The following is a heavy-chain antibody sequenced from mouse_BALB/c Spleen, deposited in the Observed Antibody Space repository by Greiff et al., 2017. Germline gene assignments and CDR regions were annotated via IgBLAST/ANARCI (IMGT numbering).Heavy chain of an antibody. D-gene: IGHD3-2*01. CDR1: GFSLTGYG. J-gene: IGHJ3*01. V-gene: IGHV2-6-7*01. CDR3: AREDSSGYPWFAY. CDR2: IWGDGST. Sequence: VKLVESGPGLVAPSQSLSITCTVSGFSLTGYGVNWVRQPPGKGLEWLGMIWGDGSTDYNSALKSRLSISKDNSKSQVFLKMNSLQTDDTARYYCAREDSSGYPWFAYWGQGTLVTVSA.